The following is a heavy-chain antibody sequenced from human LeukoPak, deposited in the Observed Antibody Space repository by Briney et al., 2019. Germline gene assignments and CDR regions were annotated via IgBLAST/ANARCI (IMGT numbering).Heavy chain of an antibody. J-gene: IGHJ4*02. CDR2: IYYSGST. CDR3: ARGDWDSGGGYFDY. D-gene: IGHD3-16*01. V-gene: IGHV4-59*01. CDR1: GGSISSYY. Sequence: SETLSLTCTVSGGSISSYYWTFIRQPPGKGLEWIGYIYYSGSTNYNPSPKSRVTISVDTSKNQFSLKLSSVTAADTAVYYCARGDWDSGGGYFDYWGQGTLVTVSS.